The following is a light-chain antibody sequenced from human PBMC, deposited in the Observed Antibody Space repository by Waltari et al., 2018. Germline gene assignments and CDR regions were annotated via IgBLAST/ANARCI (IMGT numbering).Light chain of an antibody. CDR3: QMYVRLPVT. J-gene: IGKJ1*01. CDR1: QSVGTY. V-gene: IGKV3-20*01. CDR2: GAS. Sequence: IVLTQSPGTLSLSPGERAARSCWASQSVGTYIAWYQQKPGQAPRLLIFGASNRATGIPDRFSGSGSGTDFSLTISRLEPEDFAVYNCQMYVRLPVTFGHGTRVEIK.